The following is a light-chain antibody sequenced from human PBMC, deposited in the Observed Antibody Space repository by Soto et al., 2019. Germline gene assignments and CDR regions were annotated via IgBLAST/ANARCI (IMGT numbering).Light chain of an antibody. CDR3: MQAKQSYWT. CDR1: QSLLHSDGNTY. J-gene: IGKJ1*01. V-gene: IGKV2-24*01. Sequence: DIVMTQTPLSSPVTLGQAASISCRSSQSLLHSDGNTYLSWFQQRPGQPPRLLIYKVSDRFSGVPDRLTGSGAGNDFTLTISRVEAEDVGIYYCMQAKQSYWTFRQGTKVDIX. CDR2: KVS.